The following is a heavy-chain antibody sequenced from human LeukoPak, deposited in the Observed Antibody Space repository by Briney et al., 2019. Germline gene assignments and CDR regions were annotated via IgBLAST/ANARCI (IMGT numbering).Heavy chain of an antibody. CDR1: GFTFSSYA. CDR2: ISGSGGST. V-gene: IGHV3-23*01. CDR3: AKDWDYYGSGSYSDY. J-gene: IGHJ4*02. Sequence: PGGSLRLSCAASGFTFSSYAMRWVRQAPGKGLEWVSSISGSGGSTYYVDSVKGRFTISRDNSKNTLYLQMNSLRAEDTAVYYCAKDWDYYGSGSYSDYWGQGTLVTVSS. D-gene: IGHD3-10*01.